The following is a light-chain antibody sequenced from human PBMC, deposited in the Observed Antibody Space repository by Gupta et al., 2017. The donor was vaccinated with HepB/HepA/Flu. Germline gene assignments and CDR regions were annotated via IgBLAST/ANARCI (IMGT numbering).Light chain of an antibody. J-gene: IGLJ3*02. CDR1: HNNVGNQG. Sequence: QAGLTQPPSVSKDLRQTATLTCTGNHNNVGNQGAAWLQQHQGHPPKLLSFRNNNRPSGISERFSASRSRNTASLNISGLQAEDEADYYCSAWDSGLSAWVFGGGTKLTVL. CDR2: RNN. V-gene: IGLV10-54*04. CDR3: SAWDSGLSAWV.